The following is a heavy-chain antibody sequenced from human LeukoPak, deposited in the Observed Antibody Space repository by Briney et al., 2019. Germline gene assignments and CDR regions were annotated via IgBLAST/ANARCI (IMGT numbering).Heavy chain of an antibody. V-gene: IGHV4-4*07. CDR3: ARARLAFDAFDI. D-gene: IGHD6-19*01. J-gene: IGHJ3*02. CDR2: IYTSGST. Sequence: PSETLSLTCTVSGDPISSYYWSWIRQPAGKALEGIGRIYTSGSTNHNPSLKSRVPISVDKSKNQFSLKLSSVSAADTAVYYCARARLAFDAFDIWGQGTMVTVSS. CDR1: GDPISSYY.